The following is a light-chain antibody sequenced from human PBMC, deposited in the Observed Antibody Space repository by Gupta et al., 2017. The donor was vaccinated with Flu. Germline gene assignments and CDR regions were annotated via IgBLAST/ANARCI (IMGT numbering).Light chain of an antibody. CDR3: SSYTETSTLGV. Sequence: QSALTQPTSVSGSPGQSITISCTGTSSDVGGYNYVSWYQQHPGKAPKLMIYEVTNRPSGVSNRFSGSKSGNTASLTISGLQAEDEADYYCSSYTETSTLGVFGGGTKLTVL. CDR2: EVT. CDR1: SSDVGGYNY. V-gene: IGLV2-14*01. J-gene: IGLJ3*02.